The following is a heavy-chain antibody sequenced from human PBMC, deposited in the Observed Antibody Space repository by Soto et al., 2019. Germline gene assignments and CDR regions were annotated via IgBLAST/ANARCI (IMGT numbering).Heavy chain of an antibody. Sequence: PGGALRLSCTASGFTFGDYAMSWFHQAPGKGLEWVGFIRSKAYGGTTEYAASVQGRFTISRDDSKSIAYLQMNSLKTEDTAVYYCSSTSAHYYYYGMDVWGQGTTVTVSS. J-gene: IGHJ6*02. V-gene: IGHV3-49*03. CDR3: SSTSAHYYYYGMDV. D-gene: IGHD2-2*01. CDR2: IRSKAYGGTT. CDR1: GFTFGDYA.